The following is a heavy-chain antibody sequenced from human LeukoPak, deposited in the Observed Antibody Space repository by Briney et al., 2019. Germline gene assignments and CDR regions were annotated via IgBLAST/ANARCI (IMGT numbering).Heavy chain of an antibody. J-gene: IGHJ4*02. CDR1: GGSISSYY. V-gene: IGHV4-59*01. Sequence: SETLSLTCTVSGGSISSYYWSWIRQAPGKGLEWIGYIYYSGGTNYNPSLKSRVTISVDTSKNQFPLKVRSVTAADTAVYYCARYCSGGNCYSPTSYFDYWGQGTLVTVSS. CDR3: ARYCSGGNCYSPTSYFDY. D-gene: IGHD2-15*01. CDR2: IYYSGGT.